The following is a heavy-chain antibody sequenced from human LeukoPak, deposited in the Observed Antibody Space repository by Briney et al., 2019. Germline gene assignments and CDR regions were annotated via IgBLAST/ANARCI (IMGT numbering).Heavy chain of an antibody. V-gene: IGHV4-39*01. CDR3: ARRIVVVPAAANWFDP. CDR2: INYSGTT. CDR1: GGSISTSIYY. D-gene: IGHD2-2*01. J-gene: IGHJ5*02. Sequence: SETLSLTCTASGGSISTSIYYWGWIRQPPGKGLEWIGSINYSGTTYYNPSLKSRVTISVDASKNQFSLKLSSVTAADTAVYYCARRIVVVPAAANWFDPWGQGTLVTVSS.